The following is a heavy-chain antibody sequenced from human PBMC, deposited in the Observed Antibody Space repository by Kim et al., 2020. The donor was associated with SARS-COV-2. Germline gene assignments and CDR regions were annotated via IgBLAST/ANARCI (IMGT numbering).Heavy chain of an antibody. CDR3: ARHTTGTTGYYYYGMDV. CDR2: IIPIFGTA. V-gene: IGHV1-69*13. D-gene: IGHD1-1*01. J-gene: IGHJ6*02. CDR1: GGTFSSYA. Sequence: SVKVSCKASGGTFSSYAISWVRQAPGQGLEWMGGIIPIFGTANYAQKFQGRVTITADESTSTAYMELSSLRSEDTAVYYCARHTTGTTGYYYYGMDVWGQGTTVTVSS.